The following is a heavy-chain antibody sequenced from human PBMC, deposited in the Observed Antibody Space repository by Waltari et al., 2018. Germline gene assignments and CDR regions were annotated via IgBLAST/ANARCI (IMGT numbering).Heavy chain of an antibody. V-gene: IGHV1-2*02. J-gene: IGHJ4*02. Sequence: QVQLVQSGAEVKKPGASVKVSCKASGYTFTDYYIHWVRQAPGQGLEWMGGSKPNSGGKNYAQKFQGRATMTRDTSISTDYMELSRLRSDDTAVYYCARGDRDGHNWPTDYWGQGTLVTVSS. CDR1: GYTFTDYY. CDR2: SKPNSGGK. CDR3: ARGDRDGHNWPTDY. D-gene: IGHD2-15*01.